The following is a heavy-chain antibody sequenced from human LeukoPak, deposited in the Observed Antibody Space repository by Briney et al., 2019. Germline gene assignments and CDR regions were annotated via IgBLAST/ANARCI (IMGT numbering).Heavy chain of an antibody. V-gene: IGHV1-18*04. D-gene: IGHD6-13*01. CDR2: ISAYNGNT. Sequence: ASVKVSCKASGYTFTSYGISWVRQAPGQGLEWMGWISAYNGNTNYAQKLQGRVTMTTDTSTSTAYMELRSLRSDDTAVYYCAVNIAAAGDNWFDPWGLGTLVTVSS. J-gene: IGHJ5*02. CDR3: AVNIAAAGDNWFDP. CDR1: GYTFTSYG.